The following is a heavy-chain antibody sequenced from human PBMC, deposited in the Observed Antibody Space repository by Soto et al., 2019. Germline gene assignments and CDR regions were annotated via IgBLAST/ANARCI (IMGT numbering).Heavy chain of an antibody. Sequence: GGSLRLSCAASGFTFSDFYMSWIRQAPGKGLEWVSYIHSSGDTMYYADSVKGRFTISRDNAKNSLYLQMNSLRAEDTAVYYCARDRGYGGDYFDYWGQGTQVTVSS. D-gene: IGHD3-10*01. CDR1: GFTFSDFY. CDR2: IHSSGDTM. J-gene: IGHJ4*02. V-gene: IGHV3-11*01. CDR3: ARDRGYGGDYFDY.